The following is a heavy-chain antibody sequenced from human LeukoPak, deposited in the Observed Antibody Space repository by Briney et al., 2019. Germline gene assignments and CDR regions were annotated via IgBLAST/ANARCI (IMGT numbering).Heavy chain of an antibody. CDR2: ILYSGRT. CDR1: GGSINNYY. V-gene: IGHV4-59*01. J-gene: IGHJ5*01. CDR3: AREDYSGGNNWFDF. Sequence: SETLSLTCTVSGGSINNYYWTWIRQPPGKGLEWIGSILYSGRTNYNPSLRSRVFISVDTSNNQFSLKLSSVTAADTAVYYCAREDYSGGNNWFDFWGQGTLATVSS. D-gene: IGHD4-11*01.